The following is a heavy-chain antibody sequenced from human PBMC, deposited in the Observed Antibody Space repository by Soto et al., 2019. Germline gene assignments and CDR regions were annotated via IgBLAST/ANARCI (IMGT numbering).Heavy chain of an antibody. CDR3: AKERSSGWSFDY. CDR2: ISGSGDST. V-gene: IGHV3-23*01. Sequence: GSLRLSCAASEFTFSTYAMNWVRQAPGKGLEWVSGISGSGDSTYYADSVKGRFTVSRDNSKNTLYLQMNSLRAEDTAVFYCAKERSSGWSFDYWGQGTLVTVSS. D-gene: IGHD6-19*01. CDR1: EFTFSTYA. J-gene: IGHJ4*02.